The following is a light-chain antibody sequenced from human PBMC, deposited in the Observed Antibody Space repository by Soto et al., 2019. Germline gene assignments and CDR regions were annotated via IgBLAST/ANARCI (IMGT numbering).Light chain of an antibody. CDR1: QSIGTW. V-gene: IGKV1-5*03. J-gene: IGKJ1*01. CDR3: QHYHSYSS. CDR2: KAS. Sequence: DIQMTQSPSTLSASVGDTVTITCRASQSIGTWLAWYQQKPGRAPKLLIYKASSLESGVPLRFIGSGSGTDFTLTISSLQSVDFATYYCQHYHSYSSFGQGTKVEIK.